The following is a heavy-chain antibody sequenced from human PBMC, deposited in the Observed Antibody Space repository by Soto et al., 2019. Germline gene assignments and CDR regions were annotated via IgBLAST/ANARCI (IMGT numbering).Heavy chain of an antibody. Sequence: ASVKVSCKASGYTFTSYGISWVRQAPGQGLEWMGWISAYNANTNYAQKLQGRVTMATDTSTSTAYMELRSLRSDDTAVYFCARDRLGATGDYWGQGTLVTVSS. J-gene: IGHJ4*02. CDR3: ARDRLGATGDY. V-gene: IGHV1-18*01. CDR1: GYTFTSYG. D-gene: IGHD1-26*01. CDR2: ISAYNANT.